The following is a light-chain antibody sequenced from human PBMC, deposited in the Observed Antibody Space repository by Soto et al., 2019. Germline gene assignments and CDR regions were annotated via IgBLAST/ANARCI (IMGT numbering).Light chain of an antibody. CDR1: TSDVGRYNY. Sequence: QSALTQPASVSGFPGQSITISCTGTTSDVGRYNYVSWYQQHPGKAPKLIIYDVSNRPSGVSNRFSGSKSGNTASLTISGLQAEDEADYYCNSYTSSSTYVFGTGTKVTVL. J-gene: IGLJ1*01. CDR2: DVS. V-gene: IGLV2-14*01. CDR3: NSYTSSSTYV.